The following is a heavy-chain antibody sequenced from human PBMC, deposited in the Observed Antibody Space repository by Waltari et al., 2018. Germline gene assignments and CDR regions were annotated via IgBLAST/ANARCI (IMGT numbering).Heavy chain of an antibody. V-gene: IGHV1-69*04. CDR1: GGTFSSYA. D-gene: IGHD2-2*01. CDR2: IIPILGIA. J-gene: IGHJ3*02. CDR3: ARGGDQMRGPDAFDI. Sequence: QVQLVQSGAEVKKPGSSVKVSCKASGGTFSSYAISWVRQAPGQGLEWMGGIIPILGIANDAQKFQGRVTITADESTSTAYMELSSLRSEDTAVYYCARGGDQMRGPDAFDIWGQGTMVTVSS.